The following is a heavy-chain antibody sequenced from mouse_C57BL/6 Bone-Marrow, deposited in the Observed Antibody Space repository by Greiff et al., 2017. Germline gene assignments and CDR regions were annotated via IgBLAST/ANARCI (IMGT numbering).Heavy chain of an antibody. Sequence: QVQLQQSGAELVMPGASVKLSCKASGYTFTSYWMHWVKQRPGQGLEWIGELDPSDSYTNYNQKFKGKSTLTVDKSSSTAYMQLSSLTSEDSAVYYCAREVYYGSLYYFDYWGQGTTLTVSS. CDR1: GYTFTSYW. D-gene: IGHD1-1*01. V-gene: IGHV1-69*01. J-gene: IGHJ2*01. CDR2: LDPSDSYT. CDR3: AREVYYGSLYYFDY.